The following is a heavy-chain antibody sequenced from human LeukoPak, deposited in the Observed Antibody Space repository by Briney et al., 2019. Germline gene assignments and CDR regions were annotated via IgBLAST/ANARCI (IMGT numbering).Heavy chain of an antibody. J-gene: IGHJ4*02. CDR1: GFSFSTYW. CDR2: IKQDGSEK. CDR3: ARESGGTYGYDY. V-gene: IGHV3-7*01. D-gene: IGHD1-26*01. Sequence: GGSLRLSCVASGFSFSTYWMSWVRQAPGKGLEWVANIKQDGSEKYYVDSVKGRFTISRDNAKNSLYLQMNSLRAEDTAVYYCARESGGTYGYDYWGQGTLVTVSS.